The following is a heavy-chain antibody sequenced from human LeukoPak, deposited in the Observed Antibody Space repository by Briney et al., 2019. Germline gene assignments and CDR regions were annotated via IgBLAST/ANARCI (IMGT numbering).Heavy chain of an antibody. CDR3: AREDGLEMATRFHY. D-gene: IGHD5-24*01. J-gene: IGHJ4*02. V-gene: IGHV1-46*01. CDR1: GYSFTSYW. Sequence: GESLKISCKGSGYSFTSYWIGWVRQAPGQGLEWMGITNPSGGSTSYAQKFQGRVTMPRDMSTSTVYMELSSLRSEDTAVYYCAREDGLEMATRFHYWGQGPLVTVSS. CDR2: TNPSGGST.